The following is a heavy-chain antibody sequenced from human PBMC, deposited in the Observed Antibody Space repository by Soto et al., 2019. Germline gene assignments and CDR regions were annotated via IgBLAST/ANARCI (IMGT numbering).Heavy chain of an antibody. V-gene: IGHV3-21*01. CDR3: AREPLALVVPENYMAV. Sequence: ARGSLRISCAASGVTLSSERNNWGRPGPGKGLEWVSSISSSRYIYYADSVKGRFTISRDNAKNSLYLQMNSLRAEDTAVYYCAREPLALVVPENYMAVCGKGTTVPV. J-gene: IGHJ6*03. CDR1: GVTLSSER. CDR2: ISSSRYI. D-gene: IGHD2-2*01.